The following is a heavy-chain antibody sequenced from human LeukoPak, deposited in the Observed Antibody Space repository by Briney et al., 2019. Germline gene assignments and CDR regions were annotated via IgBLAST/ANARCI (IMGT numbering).Heavy chain of an antibody. CDR3: ARGEYGSGSYHIDY. CDR2: ISASGGTT. Sequence: GGSLRLSCAASGFTFSNFAMSWVRQAPGKGLEWVSSISASGGTTYYADSVKGRFTISRDNAKNSLYVQMNSLRAEDTAVYYCARGEYGSGSYHIDYWGQGTLVTVSS. J-gene: IGHJ4*02. D-gene: IGHD3-10*01. CDR1: GFTFSNFA. V-gene: IGHV3-23*01.